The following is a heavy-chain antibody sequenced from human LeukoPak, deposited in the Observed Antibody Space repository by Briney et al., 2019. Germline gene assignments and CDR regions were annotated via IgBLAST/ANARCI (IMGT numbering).Heavy chain of an antibody. J-gene: IGHJ4*02. Sequence: SETLSLTCTVSGYSISSGYYWGWIRQPPGKGLEWIGSMYHSGSTYYNPSLKSRVTISVDTSKNQFSLKLSSVTAADTAVYYCARAVAGMVFDYWGQGTLVTVSS. CDR2: MYHSGST. D-gene: IGHD6-19*01. V-gene: IGHV4-38-2*02. CDR3: ARAVAGMVFDY. CDR1: GYSISSGYY.